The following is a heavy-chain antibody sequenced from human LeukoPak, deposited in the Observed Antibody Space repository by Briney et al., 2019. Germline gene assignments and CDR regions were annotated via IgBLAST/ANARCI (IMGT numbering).Heavy chain of an antibody. J-gene: IGHJ3*02. V-gene: IGHV1-69*06. CDR2: IITIFGTA. CDR3: ARGYSSGWYSSSSAFDI. CDR1: GGTFSSYA. D-gene: IGHD6-19*01. Sequence: ASVKVSCKASGGTFSSYAISWVRQAPGQGLEWMGGIITIFGTANYAQKLQGRVTITADKSTSTAYMELSSLRSEDTAVYYCARGYSSGWYSSSSAFDIWGQGTMVTVSS.